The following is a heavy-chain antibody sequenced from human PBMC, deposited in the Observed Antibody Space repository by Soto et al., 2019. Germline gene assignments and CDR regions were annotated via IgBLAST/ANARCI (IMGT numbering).Heavy chain of an antibody. D-gene: IGHD1-26*01. J-gene: IGHJ4*02. CDR1: GFTFSSYA. CDR3: ARGIVGATDLPFDY. CDR2: ISYDGSNK. V-gene: IGHV3-30-3*01. Sequence: QVQLVESGGGVVQPGRSLRLSCAASGFTFSSYAMHWVRQAPGKRLEWVAVISYDGSNKYYADSLKGRFTISRDNSKNTLYLQMDSLRAEDAAVYYCARGIVGATDLPFDYWGQGSLVTVSS.